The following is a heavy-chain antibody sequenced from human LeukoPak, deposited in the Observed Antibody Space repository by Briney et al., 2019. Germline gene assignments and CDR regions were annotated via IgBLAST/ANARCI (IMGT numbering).Heavy chain of an antibody. CDR2: INHSGST. D-gene: IGHD2-2*01. CDR3: ARGRGYCSSTSCPQGYYYGMDV. Sequence: KPSETLSLTCAVYGGSFSGYYWSWIRQPPGKGLEWIGEINHSGSTNHNPSLKSRVTISVDTSKNQFSLKLSSVTAADTAVYYCARGRGYCSSTSCPQGYYYGMDVWGKGTTVTVSS. J-gene: IGHJ6*04. CDR1: GGSFSGYY. V-gene: IGHV4-34*01.